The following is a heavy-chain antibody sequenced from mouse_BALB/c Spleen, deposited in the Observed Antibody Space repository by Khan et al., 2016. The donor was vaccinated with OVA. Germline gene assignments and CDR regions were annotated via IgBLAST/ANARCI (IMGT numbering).Heavy chain of an antibody. J-gene: IGHJ3*01. V-gene: IGHV1-77*01. CDR1: GYTFTDYY. CDR3: ARRNYFGYTFAY. D-gene: IGHD1-2*01. CDR2: ISPGSGDT. Sequence: QVQLQQSGAELARPGASVKLSCKASGYTFTDYYINWVKQRTGQGLEWIGEISPGSGDTYYNEKFKGKATLTADKSSNTAYMQLSSLTSAASAFYFCARRNYFGYTFAYWGQGILVTVSA.